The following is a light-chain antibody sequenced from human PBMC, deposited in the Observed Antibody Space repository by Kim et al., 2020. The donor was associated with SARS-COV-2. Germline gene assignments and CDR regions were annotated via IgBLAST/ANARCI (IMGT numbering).Light chain of an antibody. V-gene: IGLV3-1*01. CDR3: QAWDSSNVV. CDR2: QDS. Sequence: SYELTQPPSVSVSPGQTASITCSGDKLGDKYACWYQQKPGQSPVLVIYQDSKRPSGIPERCSGSNSGNTAALTISGTQAMDEADYYCQAWDSSNVVFGGG. J-gene: IGLJ2*01. CDR1: KLGDKY.